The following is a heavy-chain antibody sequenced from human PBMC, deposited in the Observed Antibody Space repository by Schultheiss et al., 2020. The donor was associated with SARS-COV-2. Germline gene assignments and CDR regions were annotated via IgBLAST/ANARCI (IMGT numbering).Heavy chain of an antibody. J-gene: IGHJ6*02. D-gene: IGHD3-3*01. CDR3: ARDGGAIFGVVGGYYYYGMDV. Sequence: SETLSLTCAVSGGSISSGGYSWSWIRQPPGKGLEWIGYIYYSGSTNYNPSLKSRVTMSVDTSKNQFSLKLSSVTAADTAVYYCARDGGAIFGVVGGYYYYGMDVWGQGTTVTVSS. V-gene: IGHV4-61*08. CDR1: GGSISSGGYS. CDR2: IYYSGST.